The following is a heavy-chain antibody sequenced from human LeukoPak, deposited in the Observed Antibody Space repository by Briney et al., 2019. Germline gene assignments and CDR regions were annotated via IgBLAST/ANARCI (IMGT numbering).Heavy chain of an antibody. V-gene: IGHV4-61*02. Sequence: PSQTLSLTCTVSGGSISSGSYYWSWIRQPAGKGLEWIGLIYTSGSTNYNPSLKSRVTISVDTSKNQFSLKLSSVTAADAAVYYCARDPVFWGDWYFDLWGRGTLVTVSS. D-gene: IGHD3-16*01. CDR2: IYTSGST. CDR3: ARDPVFWGDWYFDL. J-gene: IGHJ2*01. CDR1: GGSISSGSYY.